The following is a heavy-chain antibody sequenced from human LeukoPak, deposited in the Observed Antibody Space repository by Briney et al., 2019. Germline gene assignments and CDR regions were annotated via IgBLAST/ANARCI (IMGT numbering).Heavy chain of an antibody. CDR2: INGDGGTT. V-gene: IGHV3-23*01. CDR1: GFTFRIYA. D-gene: IGHD3-10*01. Sequence: GGSLRLSCAASGFTFRIYAMSWVRQAPGKGLEWVSFINGDGGTTHYADSVKGRFNISRDNSKNTVYLQMNSLRADDTAVYYCAKGNYYGSGSFYNPVDYYMDVWGKGTTVTVSS. J-gene: IGHJ6*03. CDR3: AKGNYYGSGSFYNPVDYYMDV.